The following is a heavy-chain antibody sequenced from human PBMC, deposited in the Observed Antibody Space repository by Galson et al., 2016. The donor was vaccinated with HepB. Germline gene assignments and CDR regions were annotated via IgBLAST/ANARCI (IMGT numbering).Heavy chain of an antibody. D-gene: IGHD7-27*01. CDR3: ARAGDLGPAENALEI. CDR2: IYYSGST. J-gene: IGHJ3*02. Sequence: SETLSLTCTVSGGSISSYYWSWIRQPPGKGLEWIGYIYYSGSTNYNPSLKSRLTISVDTSKNQISLKVTSVTAADTAVYYCARAGDLGPAENALEIWGQGTLVTVSS. CDR1: GGSISSYY. V-gene: IGHV4-59*08.